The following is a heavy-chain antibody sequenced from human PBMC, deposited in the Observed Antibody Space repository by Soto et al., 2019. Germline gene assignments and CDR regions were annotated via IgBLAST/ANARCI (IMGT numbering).Heavy chain of an antibody. CDR3: ARWDSSGWYYFDY. V-gene: IGHV1-3*01. CDR2: INAASGNT. J-gene: IGHJ4*02. Sequence: ASVKVSCKASGYTFTNYVMYWVRQAPGQSLEWVGWINAASGNTKYSQKFQGRVTITADESTSTAYMELSSLRFEDTAVYFCARWDSSGWYYFDYWGQGTLVTVSS. D-gene: IGHD6-19*01. CDR1: GYTFTNYV.